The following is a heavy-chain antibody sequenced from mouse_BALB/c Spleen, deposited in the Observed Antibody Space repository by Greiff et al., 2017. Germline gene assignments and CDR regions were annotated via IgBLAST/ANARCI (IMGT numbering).Heavy chain of an antibody. CDR1: GFTFSSYA. Sequence: EVKLEESGGGLVKPGGSLKLSCAASGFTFSSYAMSWVRQTPEKGLEWVGTISSGGSYTYYPDSLKGRFTISKDNAKNTLYLQMSSLGSEDTAIYYCARRGYDDAMDYWGQGTSVTVSS. J-gene: IGHJ4*01. CDR2: ISSGGSYT. D-gene: IGHD2-2*01. CDR3: ARRGYDDAMDY. V-gene: IGHV5-9-3*01.